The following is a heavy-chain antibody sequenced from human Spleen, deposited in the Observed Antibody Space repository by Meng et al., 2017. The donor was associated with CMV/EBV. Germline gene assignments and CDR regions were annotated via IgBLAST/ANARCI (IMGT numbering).Heavy chain of an antibody. D-gene: IGHD1/OR15-1a*01. J-gene: IGHJ6*02. CDR1: GFTVSSHY. Sequence: GESLKISCAASGFTVSSHYLTWVRQAPGKGLEWVSVIHSGGSTYYADSVKGRFNISRDNSKNTLYLQMNSLRAEDTAVYYCARDLRATWNNFPSVMDVWGQGTTVTVSS. CDR3: ARDLRATWNNFPSVMDV. CDR2: IHSGGST. V-gene: IGHV3-53*01.